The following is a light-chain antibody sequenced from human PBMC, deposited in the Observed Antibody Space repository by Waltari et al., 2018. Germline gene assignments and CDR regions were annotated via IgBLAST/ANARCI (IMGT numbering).Light chain of an antibody. J-gene: IGKJ4*01. CDR3: LQYNDWPPLT. Sequence: EVVMTQSPATLSVSPGDTAPLSCRASQSVDSNLAWYQQQPGQAPKFLIFSASTRATGIPARFSGGGFGTEFTLTINSLQSEDFAVYYCLQYNDWPPLTFGGGTKVEMK. V-gene: IGKV3-15*01. CDR1: QSVDSN. CDR2: SAS.